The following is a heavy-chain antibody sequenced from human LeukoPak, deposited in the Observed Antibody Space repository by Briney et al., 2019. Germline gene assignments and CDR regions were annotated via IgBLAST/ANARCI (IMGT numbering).Heavy chain of an antibody. D-gene: IGHD1-26*01. CDR1: GYTFTGSY. CDR3: ARRLVGATIYYGMDV. J-gene: IGHJ6*02. CDR2: INPNSGGT. Sequence: GASVKVSCKASGYTFTGSYMHWVRQAPGQGLEWMGWINPNSGGTNYAQKFQGRVTMTRDTSISTAYMELSRLRSDDTAVYYCARRLVGATIYYGMDVWGQGTTVTVSS. V-gene: IGHV1-2*02.